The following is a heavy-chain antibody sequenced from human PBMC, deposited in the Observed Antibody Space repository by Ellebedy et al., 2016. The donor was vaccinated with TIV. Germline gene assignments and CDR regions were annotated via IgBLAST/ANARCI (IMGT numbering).Heavy chain of an antibody. J-gene: IGHJ6*02. CDR2: MSSRSSYI. V-gene: IGHV3-21*04. CDR1: GFTINTYT. D-gene: IGHD3-10*01. CDR3: AKDPTSFGYYGMDV. Sequence: PGGSLRLSCVASGFTINTYTMDWVRQAPGKGLEWVSSMSSRSSYIFYADSVKGRFTISRDNSKNTMYLQMNSLRVEDTAVYYCAKDPTSFGYYGMDVWGQGTAVTVSS.